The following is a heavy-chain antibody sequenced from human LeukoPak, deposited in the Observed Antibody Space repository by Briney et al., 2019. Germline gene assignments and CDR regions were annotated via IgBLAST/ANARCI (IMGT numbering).Heavy chain of an antibody. CDR1: GFTFSDYY. J-gene: IGHJ4*02. CDR3: ARIGGSGSYPYFDY. Sequence: PGGSLRLSCAASGFTFSDYYMSWIRQAPGKGLEWVSYISSSGSTMYYADSVKGRFTISRDNAKNSRYLQMNSLRAEDTAVYYCARIGGSGSYPYFDYWGQGTLVTVSS. V-gene: IGHV3-11*04. CDR2: ISSSGSTM. D-gene: IGHD3-10*01.